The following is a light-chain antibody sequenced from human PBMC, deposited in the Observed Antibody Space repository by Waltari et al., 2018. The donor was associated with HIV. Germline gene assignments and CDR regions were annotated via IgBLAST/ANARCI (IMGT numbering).Light chain of an antibody. Sequence: SYELTQPPSASVSPGQTARISCSGDALPTQYVFWYQQRTGQAPVMVIYRDKERPSGIPDRFSGSSAGTTVTLTISGVQAEDEADYYCQSADSTGTYWVFGGGTKLTVL. CDR3: QSADSTGTYWV. CDR2: RDK. J-gene: IGLJ3*02. CDR1: ALPTQY. V-gene: IGLV3-25*03.